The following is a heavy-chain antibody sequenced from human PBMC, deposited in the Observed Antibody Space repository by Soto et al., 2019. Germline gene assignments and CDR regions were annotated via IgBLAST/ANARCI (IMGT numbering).Heavy chain of an antibody. CDR1: GFTFSNYA. Sequence: EVQLLDSGGGLVQPGGSLRLSCAASGFTFSNYAMSWVRQAPGKGLEWVSGVGGSGDSTYYSDSVNGRFTISRDNSKDTLYLQMNSLRAEDTAVYYCAKSPLGYCSGGSCYPPHYFDYWGQGTLVTVS. J-gene: IGHJ4*02. CDR3: AKSPLGYCSGGSCYPPHYFDY. CDR2: VGGSGDST. V-gene: IGHV3-23*01. D-gene: IGHD2-15*01.